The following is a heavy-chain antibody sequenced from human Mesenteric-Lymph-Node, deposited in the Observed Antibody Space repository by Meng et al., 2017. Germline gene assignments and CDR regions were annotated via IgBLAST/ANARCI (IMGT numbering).Heavy chain of an antibody. V-gene: IGHV3-48*03. CDR2: ISSSGSTI. CDR1: GFTFSSYE. D-gene: IGHD1-26*01. J-gene: IGHJ3*02. CDR3: ARGGGSYCVNAFDI. Sequence: GESLKISCAASGFTFSSYEMNWVRQAPGKGLEWVSYISSSGSTIYYADFVKGRFTISRDNAKNSLYLQMNSLRAEDTAVYYCARGGGSYCVNAFDIWGQGTMVTVSS.